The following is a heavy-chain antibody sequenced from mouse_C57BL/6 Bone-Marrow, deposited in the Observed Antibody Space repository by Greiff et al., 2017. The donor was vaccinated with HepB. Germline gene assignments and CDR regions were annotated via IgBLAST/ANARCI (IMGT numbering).Heavy chain of an antibody. CDR2: ISSGGSYT. CDR1: GFTFSSYG. D-gene: IGHD2-5*01. J-gene: IGHJ4*01. CDR3: ARQGVRDY. Sequence: EVQLVESGGDLVKPGGSLKLSCPASGFTFSSYGMSWVRQTPDKRLEWVATISSGGSYTYYPDSVKGRFTISRDNAKNTLYLQMSSLKSEDTAMYYCARQGVRDYWGQGTSVTVSS. V-gene: IGHV5-6*01.